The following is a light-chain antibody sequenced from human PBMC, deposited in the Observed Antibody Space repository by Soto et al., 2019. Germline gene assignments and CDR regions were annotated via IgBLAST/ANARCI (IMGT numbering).Light chain of an antibody. V-gene: IGKV3-15*01. J-gene: IGKJ1*01. CDR2: DVS. CDR3: QQYNNRPPWT. Sequence: EIVVTQSRSGLSGSPVERCTLSCRASQSIGGNLAWYQQKPGQAPRLLIYDVSTRATGIPARFSGRGSGTKFTLTISSLQSEDFALYYCQQYNNRPPWTFGQGTKVDIK. CDR1: QSIGGN.